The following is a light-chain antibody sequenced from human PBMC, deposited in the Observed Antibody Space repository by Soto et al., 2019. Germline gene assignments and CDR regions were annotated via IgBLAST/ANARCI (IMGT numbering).Light chain of an antibody. CDR1: GSDVGGYNY. CDR3: GSYTYSSTYV. V-gene: IGLV2-14*01. J-gene: IGLJ1*01. Sequence: QSVLTQPASVSGSPGQSITISCTGTGSDVGGYNYVSWYQQHPGKAPKLIISDVSNRPSGVSNRFSGSKSGNTASLTISGLQAEDDADYYCGSYTYSSTYVFGTGTKVTV. CDR2: DVS.